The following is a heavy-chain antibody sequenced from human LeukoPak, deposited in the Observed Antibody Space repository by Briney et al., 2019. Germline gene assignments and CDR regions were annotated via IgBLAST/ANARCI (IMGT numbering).Heavy chain of an antibody. D-gene: IGHD3-10*01. J-gene: IGHJ5*02. CDR1: GGSISSGGYY. V-gene: IGHV4-31*03. CDR2: IYYSGST. Sequence: MPSETLSLTCTVSGGSISSGGYYWSWIRQHPGKGLEWIGYIYYSGSTYYNPSLKSRVTISVDTSKSQFSLKLSSVTAADTAVYYCARVRMRVWFDPWGQGTLVTVSS. CDR3: ARVRMRVWFDP.